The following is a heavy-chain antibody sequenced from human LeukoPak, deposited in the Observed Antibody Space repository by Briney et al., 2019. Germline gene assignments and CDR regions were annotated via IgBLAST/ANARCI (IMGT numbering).Heavy chain of an antibody. V-gene: IGHV3-11*01. J-gene: IGHJ6*02. D-gene: IGHD5-18*01. CDR1: GFTFSDYY. CDR3: ARDLDGYSYGPSYPYYGMDV. CDR2: ISSSGSTI. Sequence: PGGSLRLSCAASGFTFSDYYMSWIRQAPGKGLEWVSYISSSGSTIYYADSVKGRFTISRDNAKNSLYLQMNSLRAEDTAVYYCARDLDGYSYGPSYPYYGMDVWGQGTTVTVSS.